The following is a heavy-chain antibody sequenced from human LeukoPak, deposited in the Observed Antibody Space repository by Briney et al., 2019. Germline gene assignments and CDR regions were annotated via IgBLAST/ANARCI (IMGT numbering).Heavy chain of an antibody. CDR1: GVSISSSSYY. V-gene: IGHV4-39*01. D-gene: IGHD4-23*01. CDR2: IYYSGST. Sequence: SETLSLTCTVSGVSISSSSYYWGWIRQPPGKRLEWIGSIYYSGSTYYNPSLKSRVTISVDTSKNQFSLKLSSVTAADTAVYYCARGGVTRYYYYYMDVWGKGTTVTVSS. CDR3: ARGGVTRYYYYYMDV. J-gene: IGHJ6*03.